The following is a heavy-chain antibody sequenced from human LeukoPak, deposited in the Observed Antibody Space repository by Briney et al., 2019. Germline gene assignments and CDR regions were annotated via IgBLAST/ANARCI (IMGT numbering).Heavy chain of an antibody. CDR2: IYYSGST. Sequence: SETLSLTCTVSGGSISSGGYYWSWIRQHPGKGLEWIGYIYYSGSTYYNPSLKSRVTISVDTSKNQFSLKLSSVTAADTAVYYCARVKRLAYYYYYMDVWGKGTTVTVSS. J-gene: IGHJ6*03. CDR1: GGSISSGGYY. D-gene: IGHD3-9*01. CDR3: ARVKRLAYYYYYMDV. V-gene: IGHV4-31*03.